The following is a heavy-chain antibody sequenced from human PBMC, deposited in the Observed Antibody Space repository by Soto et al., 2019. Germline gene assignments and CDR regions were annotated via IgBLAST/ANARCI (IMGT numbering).Heavy chain of an antibody. CDR1: GGSISSGGYY. D-gene: IGHD5-18*01. CDR2: IYYSGST. J-gene: IGHJ4*02. Sequence: SETLSLSCTVSGGSISSGGYYWSWIRQHPGKGLEWIGYIYYSGSTYYNPSLKSRVTISVDTSKNQFSLKLSSVTAADTAVYHCARGFPEGGYSSGYNEYWGQGTLVTVSS. CDR3: ARGFPEGGYSSGYNEY. V-gene: IGHV4-31*03.